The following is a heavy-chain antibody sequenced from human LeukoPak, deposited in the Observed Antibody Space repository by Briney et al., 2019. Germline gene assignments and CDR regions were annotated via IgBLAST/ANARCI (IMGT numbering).Heavy chain of an antibody. J-gene: IGHJ3*02. D-gene: IGHD2-15*01. V-gene: IGHV3-30*18. CDR2: ISYDGSNK. CDR3: ANLVYCSGGSCYPTFDAFDI. Sequence: GGSLRLSCAASGFTFSTYAMSWVRQAPGKGLEWVAVISYDGSNKYYVDSVKGRFTISRDNSKNTLYLQMNSLRAEDTAVYYCANLVYCSGGSCYPTFDAFDIWGQGTMVTVSS. CDR1: GFTFSTYA.